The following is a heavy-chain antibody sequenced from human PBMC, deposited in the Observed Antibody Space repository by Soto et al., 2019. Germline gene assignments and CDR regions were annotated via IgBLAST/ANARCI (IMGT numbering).Heavy chain of an antibody. CDR2: IIPIFGTA. CDR3: AMVLRYCSGGSCYRYFDY. J-gene: IGHJ4*02. CDR1: GGTFSSYA. D-gene: IGHD2-15*01. Sequence: SVKVSCKASGGTFSSYAISWVRQAPGQGLEWMRGIIPIFGTANYAQKFQGRVTITADESTSTAYMELSSLRSEDTAVYYCAMVLRYCSGGSCYRYFDYWGQGTLVTVSS. V-gene: IGHV1-69*13.